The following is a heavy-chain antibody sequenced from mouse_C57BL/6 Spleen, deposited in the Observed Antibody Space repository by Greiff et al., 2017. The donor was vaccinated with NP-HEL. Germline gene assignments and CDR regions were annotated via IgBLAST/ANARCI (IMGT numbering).Heavy chain of an antibody. CDR2: IDPSDSYT. CDR1: GYTFTSYW. J-gene: IGHJ2*01. CDR3: ARSERFYFDY. Sequence: QVQLQQPGAELVRHGTSVKLSCKASGYTFTSYWMHWVKQRPGQGLEWIGVIDPSDSYTNYNQKFKGKATLTVDTSSSTAYMQLSSLTSEDSAVYYCARSERFYFDYWGQGTTLTVSS. V-gene: IGHV1-59*01.